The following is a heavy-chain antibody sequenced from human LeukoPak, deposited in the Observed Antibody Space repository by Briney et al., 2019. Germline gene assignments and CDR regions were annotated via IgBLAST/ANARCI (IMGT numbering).Heavy chain of an antibody. CDR3: AKDPRTVPGYYFDY. Sequence: PGGSLRPSCAASGFTFSSSAMSWVRQAPGKGLEWVSGISGSDGGTYYADSVKGRFTISRDNSKNTLYLQMNSLRAEDTALYYCAKDPRTVPGYYFDYWGQGTLVTVSS. CDR1: GFTFSSSA. CDR2: ISGSDGGT. D-gene: IGHD2-2*01. V-gene: IGHV3-23*01. J-gene: IGHJ4*02.